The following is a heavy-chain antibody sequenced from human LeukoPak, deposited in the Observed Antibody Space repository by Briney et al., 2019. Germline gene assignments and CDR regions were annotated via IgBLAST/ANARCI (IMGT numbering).Heavy chain of an antibody. Sequence: PSETLSLTCTVSGGSISSSSYYWGWIRQPPGKGLEWIGSIYHSGSTYYNPSLKSRVTIAVETSKNQFSLKLSSVTAADKAVYYCARGILTGYRYYYYMDVWGKGTTVTISS. CDR1: GGSISSSSYY. V-gene: IGHV4-39*07. D-gene: IGHD3-9*01. CDR3: ARGILTGYRYYYYMDV. CDR2: IYHSGST. J-gene: IGHJ6*03.